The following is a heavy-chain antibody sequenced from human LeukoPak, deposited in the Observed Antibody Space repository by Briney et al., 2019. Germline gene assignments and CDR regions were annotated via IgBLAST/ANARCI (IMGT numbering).Heavy chain of an antibody. CDR2: INYSGTT. V-gene: IGHV4-59*08. CDR3: ARHGVHSSYYYGLDV. J-gene: IGHJ6*02. D-gene: IGHD3-10*01. Sequence: PSETLSLTCTVSGGSISSYYWSWIRQPPGKGLEWIGYINYSGTTNYNPSLKSQVTISVDTSKNQFSLKLTSVTAADTAVYYCARHGVHSSYYYGLDVWGQGTTVTVSS. CDR1: GGSISSYY.